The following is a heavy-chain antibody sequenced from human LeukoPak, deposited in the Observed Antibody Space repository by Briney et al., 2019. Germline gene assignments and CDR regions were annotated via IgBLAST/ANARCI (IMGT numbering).Heavy chain of an antibody. Sequence: GGSLRLSCAASGFTFSSNAMSWVRQAPGKGLEWVSALTGGGGVTHYADSVKGRFTISRDNSKNTLYLQMTSLRAEDTAVYYCARDISPGIAAAGIGYWGQGTLVTVSS. CDR2: LTGGGGVT. CDR3: ARDISPGIAAAGIGY. V-gene: IGHV3-23*01. J-gene: IGHJ4*02. D-gene: IGHD6-13*01. CDR1: GFTFSSNA.